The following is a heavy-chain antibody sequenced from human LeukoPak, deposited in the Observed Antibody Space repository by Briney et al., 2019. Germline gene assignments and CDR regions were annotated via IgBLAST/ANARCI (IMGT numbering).Heavy chain of an antibody. CDR1: GGTFSSYA. CDR2: IIPIFGTA. Sequence: SVKVSCKASGGTFSSYAISWVRQAPGQGLEWMGGIIPIFGTANYAQKFLGRVTITTDESTSTAYMELSSLRSEDTAVYYCARERNNYYDVATPGAFDIWGQGTMVTVSS. J-gene: IGHJ3*02. CDR3: ARERNNYYDVATPGAFDI. D-gene: IGHD3-22*01. V-gene: IGHV1-69*05.